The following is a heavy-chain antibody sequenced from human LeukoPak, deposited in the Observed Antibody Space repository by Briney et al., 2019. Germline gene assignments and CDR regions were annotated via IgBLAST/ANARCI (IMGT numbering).Heavy chain of an antibody. Sequence: ASVKVSCKASGYSFTGYYMHWVRQAPGQGLEWMGWINPNTGGTNYAQKLQGRVTMTSDTSISTAYMELSRLTSDDTAVYYCARLYYSDYWGQGTLVTVSS. CDR3: ARLYYSDY. CDR2: INPNTGGT. J-gene: IGHJ4*02. V-gene: IGHV1-2*02. CDR1: GYSFTGYY.